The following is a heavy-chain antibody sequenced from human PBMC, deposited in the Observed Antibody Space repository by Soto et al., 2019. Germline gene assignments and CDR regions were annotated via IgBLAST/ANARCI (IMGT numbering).Heavy chain of an antibody. CDR3: ARAPPVYGNNYYGMDV. Sequence: QVQLVQSGAEVKKPGASVKVSCKASGYTFTSYGISWVRQAPGQGLEWMGWISAYNGNTNYAQKLQGRVTMTTDTSTSAAYMELRSLRSDDTAVYYCARAPPVYGNNYYGMDVWGQGTTVTVSS. CDR1: GYTFTSYG. D-gene: IGHD3-10*01. CDR2: ISAYNGNT. V-gene: IGHV1-18*01. J-gene: IGHJ6*02.